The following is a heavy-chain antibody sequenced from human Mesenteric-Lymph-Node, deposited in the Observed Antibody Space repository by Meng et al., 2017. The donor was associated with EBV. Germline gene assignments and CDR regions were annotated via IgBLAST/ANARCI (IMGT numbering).Heavy chain of an antibody. Sequence: QVQVVRAGAEVKKPGASVKVSCKASGYTFIAYHLHGVRQAPGQGLEWMGRINPHSGGTNYAQKFQGRVTLTRDTSISTAYMELSRLRSDDTAVYYCAKIGSGDYADYDLAYWGQGTLVTVSS. CDR3: AKIGSGDYADYDLAY. CDR2: INPHSGGT. CDR1: GYTFIAYH. D-gene: IGHD4-17*01. J-gene: IGHJ4*02. V-gene: IGHV1-2*06.